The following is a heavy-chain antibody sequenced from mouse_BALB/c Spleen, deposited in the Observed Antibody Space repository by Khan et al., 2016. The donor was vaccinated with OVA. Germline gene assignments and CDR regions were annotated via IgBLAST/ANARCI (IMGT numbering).Heavy chain of an antibody. Sequence: EVQLQESGGDLVKPGGSLKLSCAASGFTFSSYSMSWVRQTPDKRLEWVASISSGGDYTYYPDIVKGRFTILRDNAKNTLYLEMSSLKSEDTAMYYCASHLTGSFAYWGQGTLVTVSA. CDR2: ISSGGDYT. V-gene: IGHV5-6*01. CDR3: ASHLTGSFAY. J-gene: IGHJ3*01. CDR1: GFTFSSYS. D-gene: IGHD4-1*01.